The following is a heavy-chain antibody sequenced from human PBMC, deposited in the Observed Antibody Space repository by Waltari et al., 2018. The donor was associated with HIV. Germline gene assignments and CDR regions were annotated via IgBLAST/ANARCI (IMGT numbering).Heavy chain of an antibody. Sequence: QGQLVESGGGVVQPGRSLRPTCADPGFTFSSHAVHWVRQAPGKGLEWVALISHDGSNTYYADSVKGRFVISRDNSKNTLDLQMNSLTIEDTAVYYCARDLISGIMPRSYYYGLDVWGQGTTVTVSS. J-gene: IGHJ6*02. CDR3: ARDLISGIMPRSYYYGLDV. V-gene: IGHV3-30*09. D-gene: IGHD2-2*01. CDR1: GFTFSSHA. CDR2: ISHDGSNT.